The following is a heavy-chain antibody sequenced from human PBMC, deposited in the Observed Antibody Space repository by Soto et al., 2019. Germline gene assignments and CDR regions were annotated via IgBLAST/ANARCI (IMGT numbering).Heavy chain of an antibody. J-gene: IGHJ6*02. Sequence: VASVKVSCKASGGTFSSYAISWVRQAPGQGLEWMGGIIPIFGTANYAQKFQGRVTITADKSTSTAYMELSSLRSEDTAVYYCARRTCGGDCSPNYYYYGMDVWGQGTTVTVSS. CDR2: IIPIFGTA. CDR3: ARRTCGGDCSPNYYYYGMDV. CDR1: GGTFSSYA. V-gene: IGHV1-69*06. D-gene: IGHD2-21*02.